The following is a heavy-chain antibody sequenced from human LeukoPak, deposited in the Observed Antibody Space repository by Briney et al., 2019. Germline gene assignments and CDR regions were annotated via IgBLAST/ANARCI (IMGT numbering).Heavy chain of an antibody. CDR2: IKQDGSEK. J-gene: IGHJ4*02. CDR1: GFTFGDTW. CDR3: ALAFDY. V-gene: IGHV3-7*03. Sequence: GGSLRLSCAASGFTFGDTWMNWVRQVPGQGLEWVANIKQDGSEKFYVASVKGRFTISRDNGKNSLYLQMNSLRAEDTAVYYCALAFDYWGQGTLVTVSS.